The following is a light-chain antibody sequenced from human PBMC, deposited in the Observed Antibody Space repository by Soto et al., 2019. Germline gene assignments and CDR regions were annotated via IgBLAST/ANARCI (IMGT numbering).Light chain of an antibody. J-gene: IGKJ5*01. CDR3: QQRNVWPPIT. Sequence: EIVMTQSPATLSVSPGEIATLYFIASQSFSSNLAWYQQKPGQAPRLLIYGASTRATGVPARFSGSGSGTEFTLTINSLEPEDFAVYYCQQRNVWPPITCGQGTRREIK. CDR1: QSFSSN. V-gene: IGKV3-15*01. CDR2: GAS.